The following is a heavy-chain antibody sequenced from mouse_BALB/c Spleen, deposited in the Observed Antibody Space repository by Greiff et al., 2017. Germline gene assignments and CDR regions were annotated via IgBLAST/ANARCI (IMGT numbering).Heavy chain of an antibody. CDR2: ISSGSSTI. CDR1: GFTFSSFG. CDR3: ARGYYGNYEAMDY. V-gene: IGHV5-17*02. J-gene: IGHJ4*01. Sequence: EVKLVESGGGLVQPGGSRKLSCAASGFTFSSFGMHWVRQAPEKGLEWVAYISSGSSTIYYADTVKGRFTISRDNPKNTLFLQMTSLRSEDTAMYYCARGYYGNYEAMDYWGQGTSVTVSS. D-gene: IGHD2-1*01.